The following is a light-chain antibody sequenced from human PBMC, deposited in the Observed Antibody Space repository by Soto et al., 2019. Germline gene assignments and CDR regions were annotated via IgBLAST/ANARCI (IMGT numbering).Light chain of an antibody. CDR3: QHYNSYSEA. Sequence: DIQMTQSPSTLSGSVGDRVTITCRASQTISSLLAWYQQKPGKAPKLLIYKASTLKSGVPSRFSGSGSGTEFTLTISSLRPDDCATYYCQHYNSYSEAFGQVTMVDI. CDR2: KAS. J-gene: IGKJ1*01. V-gene: IGKV1-5*03. CDR1: QTISSL.